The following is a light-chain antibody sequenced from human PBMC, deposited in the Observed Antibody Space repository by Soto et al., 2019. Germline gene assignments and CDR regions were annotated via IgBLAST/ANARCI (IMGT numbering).Light chain of an antibody. J-gene: IGKJ4*01. Sequence: IQLTQSPSSLSASVGDRVTSTCRASQDIAIYLAWYQQKPGEAPKLLIYAASNLYGGVPSRFSGSGSGTDFALTITSLQAEDCASYCCHQLRRYPSTCGGGTKVEIK. CDR2: AAS. CDR1: QDIAIY. V-gene: IGKV1-9*01. CDR3: HQLRRYPST.